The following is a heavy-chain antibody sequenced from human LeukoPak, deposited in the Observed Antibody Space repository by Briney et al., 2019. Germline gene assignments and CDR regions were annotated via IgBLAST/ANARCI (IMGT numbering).Heavy chain of an antibody. CDR3: ARVRERRNFDY. CDR1: GYTFTGYY. V-gene: IGHV1-2*06. CDR2: INPNSGGT. Sequence: ASVKVSCKASGYTFTGYYMHWVRQAPGQGLEWMGRINPNSGGTNSTQKFQGRVTITRDTSISTAYMELSRLRSNDTAVYYCARVRERRNFDYWGQGTLVTVSS. J-gene: IGHJ4*02.